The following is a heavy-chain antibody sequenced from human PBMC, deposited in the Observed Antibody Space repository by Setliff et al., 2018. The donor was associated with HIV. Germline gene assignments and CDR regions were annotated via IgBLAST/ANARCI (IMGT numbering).Heavy chain of an antibody. J-gene: IGHJ4*02. V-gene: IGHV4-59*08. CDR2: ISHSGNT. D-gene: IGHD1-26*01. CDR1: GDSINTHY. CDR3: ARYRRDDYYLTAYFDS. Sequence: SETLSLTCTVSGDSINTHYWSWIRQPPGKGLEWIGCISHSGNTNFNPSLNSRVTISLDTSKNQFSLKLSSLTAADTAVYYCARYRRDDYYLTAYFDSWGQGTLVTVSS.